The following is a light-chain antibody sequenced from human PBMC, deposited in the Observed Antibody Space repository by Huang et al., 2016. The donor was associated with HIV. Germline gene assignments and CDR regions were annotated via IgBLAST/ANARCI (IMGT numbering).Light chain of an antibody. Sequence: DIQMTQSPSSLSASVGDRVTITCQASHDISHFLNWYQQKPGKAPKLLIYDASNLQTGVPSRFSGGGAGTDFIFTISSLQPEDIATYYCQQYDNPLTFGQGTKVEIK. V-gene: IGKV1-33*01. J-gene: IGKJ2*01. CDR2: DAS. CDR1: HDISHF. CDR3: QQYDNPLT.